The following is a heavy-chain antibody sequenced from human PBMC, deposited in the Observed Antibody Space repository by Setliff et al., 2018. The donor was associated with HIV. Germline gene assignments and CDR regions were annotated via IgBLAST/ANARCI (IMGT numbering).Heavy chain of an antibody. CDR2: IKQDESEI. CDR1: GFTFSSYW. CDR3: ANVHRALADTY. J-gene: IGHJ4*02. V-gene: IGHV3-7*03. D-gene: IGHD6-19*01. Sequence: GESLKISCAASGFTFSSYWMTWVRQAPGKGLEWVANIKQDESEIYYVDSVKGRFTVSRDNAKNSLYLQMNSLRVEDTAVYYCANVHRALADTYWGLGTLVTVSS.